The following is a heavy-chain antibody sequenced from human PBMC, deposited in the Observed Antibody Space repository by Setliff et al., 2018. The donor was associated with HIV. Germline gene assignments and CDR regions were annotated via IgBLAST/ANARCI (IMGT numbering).Heavy chain of an antibody. Sequence: GGSLRLSCAASGFTFSDYPMNWVRQAPGKGLEWVSHIYPDSNNIDYTDSVKGRFTISRDNAKNSLYLQMNSLRAEDAAVYYCARDLNWGFDYWGQGTLVTVSS. CDR2: IYPDSNNI. V-gene: IGHV3-48*01. J-gene: IGHJ4*02. CDR1: GFTFSDYP. CDR3: ARDLNWGFDY. D-gene: IGHD7-27*01.